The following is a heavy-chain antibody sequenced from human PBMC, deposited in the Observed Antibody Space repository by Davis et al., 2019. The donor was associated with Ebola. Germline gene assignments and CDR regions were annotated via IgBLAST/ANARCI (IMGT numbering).Heavy chain of an antibody. CDR2: ISSSGSTI. Sequence: PGGSLRLSCAASGFTFSDYYMSWIRQAPGKGLEWVSYISSSGSTIYYADSVKGRFTISRDNAKNSLYLQMNSLRAEDTAVYYCARDVGIGVNRSPDWFDPWGQGTLVTVSS. D-gene: IGHD1/OR15-1a*01. J-gene: IGHJ5*02. CDR3: ARDVGIGVNRSPDWFDP. CDR1: GFTFSDYY. V-gene: IGHV3-11*01.